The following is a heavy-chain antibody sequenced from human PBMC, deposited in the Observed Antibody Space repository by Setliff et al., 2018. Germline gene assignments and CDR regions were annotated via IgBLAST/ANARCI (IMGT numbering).Heavy chain of an antibody. CDR2: IYDSGST. CDR3: ARHFRSSKVQFLEYLSDYYFDS. CDR1: GGSISNYY. V-gene: IGHV4-59*08. Sequence: PSETLSLTCTVSGGSISNYYWSWIRQPPGKGLEWIGYIYDSGSTNYNPSLKSRVTISVDTSKNQFSLKLSSVTAADTAVYYCARHFRSSKVQFLEYLSDYYFDSWGQGTLVTVSS. D-gene: IGHD3-3*01. J-gene: IGHJ4*02.